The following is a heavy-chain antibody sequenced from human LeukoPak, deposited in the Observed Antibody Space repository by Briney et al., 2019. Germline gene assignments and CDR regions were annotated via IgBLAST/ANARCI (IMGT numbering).Heavy chain of an antibody. D-gene: IGHD6-6*01. CDR3: ARGDSSSLFTYGYYYYYMDV. CDR1: GYTFTSYG. J-gene: IGHJ6*03. V-gene: IGHV1-18*01. Sequence: ASVKVSCKASGYTFTSYGISWVRQAPGQGLEWMGWISAYNGNTNYAQKLQGRVTMTTDTSTSTAYMELRSLRSDDTAVYYCARGDSSSLFTYGYYYYYMDVWGKGTTVTVSS. CDR2: ISAYNGNT.